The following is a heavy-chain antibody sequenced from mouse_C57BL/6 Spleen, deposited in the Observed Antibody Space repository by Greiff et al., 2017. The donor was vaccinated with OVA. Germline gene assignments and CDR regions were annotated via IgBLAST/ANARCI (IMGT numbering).Heavy chain of an antibody. CDR3: ARGYYSNPSDAMDY. Sequence: QVQLQQPGAELVMPGASVKLSCKASGYTFNSYWMPWVKQRPGQGLEWIGEIDPSDSYTNYNHKFKGKSTLTVYTSSSTAYMQLSSLTSEDSAVYYGARGYYSNPSDAMDYWGQGTSVTVSS. D-gene: IGHD2-5*01. CDR1: GYTFNSYW. V-gene: IGHV1-69*01. CDR2: IDPSDSYT. J-gene: IGHJ4*01.